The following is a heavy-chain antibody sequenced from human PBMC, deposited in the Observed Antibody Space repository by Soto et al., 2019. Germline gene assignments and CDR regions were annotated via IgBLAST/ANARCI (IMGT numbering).Heavy chain of an antibody. CDR1: GYTFTSYA. J-gene: IGHJ4*02. Sequence: ASVKVSCKASGYTFTSYAMHWVRQAPGQRLEWMGRINAGNGNTKYSQKFQGRVAITRDTSASTACMELSSLRSEDTAVYYCAREYDYVSLPNWGQGTLVTVSS. D-gene: IGHD3-16*01. V-gene: IGHV1-3*01. CDR2: INAGNGNT. CDR3: AREYDYVSLPN.